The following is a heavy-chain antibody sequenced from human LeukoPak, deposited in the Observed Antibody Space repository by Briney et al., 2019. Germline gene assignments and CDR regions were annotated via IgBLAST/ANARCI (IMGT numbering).Heavy chain of an antibody. CDR1: GFTFDDYA. CDR3: ATAPYDSIGIFDY. J-gene: IGHJ4*02. CDR2: ISWDGDST. D-gene: IGHD3-22*01. V-gene: IGHV3-43D*03. Sequence: RTGGSLRLSCAASGFTFDDYAMHWVRQAPGKGLECVSLISWDGDSTYYSDSVKGRFTISRDNNKNSLYLQMNSLRTEDTALYYCATAPYDSIGIFDYWGQGTLFTVSS.